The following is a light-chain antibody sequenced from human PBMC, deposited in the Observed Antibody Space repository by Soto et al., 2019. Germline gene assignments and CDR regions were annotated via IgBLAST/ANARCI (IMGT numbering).Light chain of an antibody. CDR1: SSDVGSYNL. CDR2: EVS. Sequence: QSVLTQPASVSGPPGPSITISCPGTSSDVGSYNLVSWYQQHPGKAPKLMIYEVSKRPSGVSNRFSGSKSGNTASLTISGLQAEDEADYYCCSYAGSSTYYVFGTGTKVTVL. J-gene: IGLJ1*01. CDR3: CSYAGSSTYYV. V-gene: IGLV2-23*02.